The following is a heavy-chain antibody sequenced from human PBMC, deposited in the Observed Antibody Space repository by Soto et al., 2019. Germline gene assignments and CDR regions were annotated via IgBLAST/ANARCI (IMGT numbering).Heavy chain of an antibody. V-gene: IGHV3-33*01. CDR3: ARDGKAVAVTTSGYYFDY. J-gene: IGHJ4*02. CDR1: GFTFSSYG. CDR2: IWYDGSNK. D-gene: IGHD6-19*01. Sequence: QVQLVESGGGVVQPGRSLRLSCAASGFTFSSYGMHWVRQAPGKGLEWVAVIWYDGSNKYYADSVKGRFTISRDNSKNTLYLQMNSLRAEDTAVYYCARDGKAVAVTTSGYYFDYWGQGTLVTVSS.